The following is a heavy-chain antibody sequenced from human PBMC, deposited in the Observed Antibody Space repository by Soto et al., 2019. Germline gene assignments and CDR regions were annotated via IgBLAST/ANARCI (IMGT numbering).Heavy chain of an antibody. CDR2: VSGYNGHT. CDR1: GYTFFSYG. CDR3: ARLVGPTSSDNWFDP. Sequence: QVKLEQSGAEVKTPGASVKVSCKASGYTFFSYGITWVRQAPGQGLEWMGWVSGYNGHTNYAQKFQGRVTMTRDISTTTAYMELRNLRSDDTAVYYCARLVGPTSSDNWFDPWGQGTLVTVSS. J-gene: IGHJ5*02. D-gene: IGHD1-26*01. V-gene: IGHV1-18*01.